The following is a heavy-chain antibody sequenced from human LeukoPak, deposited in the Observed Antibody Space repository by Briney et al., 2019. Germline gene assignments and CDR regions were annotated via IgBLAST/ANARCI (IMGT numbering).Heavy chain of an antibody. D-gene: IGHD2-15*01. CDR3: ARGGTPNCSGGSCYDY. Sequence: GASVKVSCKASGGTFSSYAVSCVRQAPGQGLEWMGRIIPILGIANYAQKFQDRVTITADKSTSTAYMELSSLRSEDTAVYYCARGGTPNCSGGSCYDYWGQGTLVTVSS. V-gene: IGHV1-69*04. J-gene: IGHJ4*02. CDR2: IIPILGIA. CDR1: GGTFSSYA.